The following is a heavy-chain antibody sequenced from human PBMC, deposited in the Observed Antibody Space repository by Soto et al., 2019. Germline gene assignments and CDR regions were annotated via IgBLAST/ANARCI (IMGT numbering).Heavy chain of an antibody. J-gene: IGHJ6*02. CDR2: IRSKANSYAT. D-gene: IGHD6-13*01. V-gene: IGHV3-73*01. CDR1: GFTFSGSA. CDR3: TRHIGDSSSWSFYYYYGMDV. Sequence: QSGGSLRLSCAASGFTFSGSAMHWVRQASGKGLEWVGRIRSKANSYATAYAASVKGRFTISRDDSKNTAYLQMNSLKTEDTAVYYCTRHIGDSSSWSFYYYYGMDVWGQGTTVTVSS.